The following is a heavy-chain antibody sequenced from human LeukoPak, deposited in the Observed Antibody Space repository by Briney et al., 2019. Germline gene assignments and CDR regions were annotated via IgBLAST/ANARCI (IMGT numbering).Heavy chain of an antibody. V-gene: IGHV3-11*04. D-gene: IGHD5-18*01. CDR3: AAGTAMVTPTYYYYYYMDV. J-gene: IGHJ6*03. CDR2: ISSSGSTI. Sequence: GGSLRLSCAASGFTFSDYYMSWIRQAPGKGLEWVSYISSSGSTIYYADSVKGRFTISRDNAKNSLYLQMNSLRAEDTAVYYCAAGTAMVTPTYYYYYYMDVWGKGTTVTVSS. CDR1: GFTFSDYY.